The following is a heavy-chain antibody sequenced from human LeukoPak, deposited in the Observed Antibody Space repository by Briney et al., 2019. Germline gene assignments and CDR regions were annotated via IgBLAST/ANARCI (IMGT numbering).Heavy chain of an antibody. Sequence: GGSLRLSCAASGFTFSDYYMSWIRQAPGKGLEWVSYISSSGSTIYYADSVKGRFTISRDNAKNSLYLRMNSLRAEDTAVYYCARTPVWTAVVYWGQGTLVTVSS. J-gene: IGHJ4*02. CDR1: GFTFSDYY. V-gene: IGHV3-11*01. CDR2: ISSSGSTI. CDR3: ARTPVWTAVVY. D-gene: IGHD2-8*01.